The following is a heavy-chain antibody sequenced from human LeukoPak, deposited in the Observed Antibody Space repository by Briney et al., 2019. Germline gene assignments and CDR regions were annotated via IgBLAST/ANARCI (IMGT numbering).Heavy chain of an antibody. CDR1: GYTFTSYY. CDR2: INPSGGST. V-gene: IGHV1-46*01. CDR3: ARVPSSIAVAGTWFDY. Sequence: ASVKVSCKASGYTFTSYYMHWVRQAPGQGLEWMGIINPSGGSTSYAQKFQGRVTMTRDTSTSTAYMELSSLRSEDTAVYYCARVPSSIAVAGTWFDYWGQGTLVTVSS. J-gene: IGHJ4*02. D-gene: IGHD6-19*01.